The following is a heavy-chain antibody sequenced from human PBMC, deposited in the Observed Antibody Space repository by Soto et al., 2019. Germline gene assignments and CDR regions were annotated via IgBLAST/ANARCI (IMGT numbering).Heavy chain of an antibody. J-gene: IGHJ4*02. CDR1: CGSISSYY. V-gene: IGHV4-59*01. Sequence: SETLSLTCTVSCGSISSYYWSWIRQPPGKGLEWIGYIYYSGSTNYNPSLKSRVTISVDTSKNQFSLKLSSVTAADTAVYYCARAPIHSGYDPVFDYWGQGTLVTVSS. CDR3: ARAPIHSGYDPVFDY. D-gene: IGHD5-12*01. CDR2: IYYSGST.